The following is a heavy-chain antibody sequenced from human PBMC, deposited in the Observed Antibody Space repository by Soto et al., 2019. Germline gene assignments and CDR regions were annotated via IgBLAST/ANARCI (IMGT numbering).Heavy chain of an antibody. CDR1: SASLGEHY. Sequence: PPENLFLTYAVFSASLGEHYWAWSRLSPDQGSEWIGEVHPSGSTDYNPHLKSRLTLSLDTSKNQFSLKVDYVTAEDTAVYFCARGKPSGYRFGPRNFFYYGLDVSGPGTTVT. V-gene: IGHV4-34*01. J-gene: IGHJ6*02. D-gene: IGHD5-18*01. CDR3: ARGKPSGYRFGPRNFFYYGLDV. CDR2: VHPSGST.